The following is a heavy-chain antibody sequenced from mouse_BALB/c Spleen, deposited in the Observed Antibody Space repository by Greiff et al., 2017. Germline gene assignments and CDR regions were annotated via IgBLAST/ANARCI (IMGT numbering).Heavy chain of an antibody. J-gene: IGHJ4*01. D-gene: IGHD2-4*01. CDR3: ASAMITTDRAAMDY. CDR1: GFSLTGYG. Sequence: QVQLKESGPGLVAPSQSLSITCTVSGFSLTGYGVNWVRQPPGKGLEWLGMIWGDGSTDYNSALKSRLSISKDNSKSQVFLKMNSLQTDDTAMYYCASAMITTDRAAMDYWGQGTSVTVSS. CDR2: IWGDGST. V-gene: IGHV2-6-7*01.